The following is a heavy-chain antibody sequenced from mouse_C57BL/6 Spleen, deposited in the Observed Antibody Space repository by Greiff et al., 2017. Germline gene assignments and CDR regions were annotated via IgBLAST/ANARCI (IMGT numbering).Heavy chain of an antibody. CDR1: GYTFTDYE. J-gene: IGHJ2*02. D-gene: IGHD1-1*01. Sequence: QVKLQQSGAELVRPGASVTLSCKASGYTFTDYEMHWVKQTPVHGLEWIGAIDPETGGTAYNQKFKGKAILTADKSSSTAYLVLRSLTSEDSAVYYLTLKRSSDCFDYWGQGTSRTVSS. CDR3: TLKRSSDCFDY. V-gene: IGHV1-15*01. CDR2: IDPETGGT.